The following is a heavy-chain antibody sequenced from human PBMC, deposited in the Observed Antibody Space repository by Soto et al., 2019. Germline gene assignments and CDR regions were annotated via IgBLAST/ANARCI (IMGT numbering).Heavy chain of an antibody. CDR1: GGSVSCGGYY. Sequence: SETLSLTCTVSGGSVSCGGYYWSWIRQPPGKGLEWIGHIFYTGITNYNPSLKSRVTISVDTSKNQFSLTLSSVTAADTAVYYCAKSVSTSYALDYWGQGTLVTVSS. CDR3: AKSVSTSYALDY. CDR2: IFYTGIT. D-gene: IGHD1-1*01. J-gene: IGHJ4*02. V-gene: IGHV4-61*08.